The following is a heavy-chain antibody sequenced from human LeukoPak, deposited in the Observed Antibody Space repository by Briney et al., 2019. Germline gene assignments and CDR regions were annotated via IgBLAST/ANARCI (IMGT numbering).Heavy chain of an antibody. Sequence: GASVKVSCKASGYTFTAYNMDWVRRAPGQGLEWMGWINPNSGGTNYAQKFQGRVTMTRDTTVSTAYMELSRLRSDDTAVYYCAPQLGRLTDYWGQGTLVTVSS. CDR1: GYTFTAYN. J-gene: IGHJ4*02. CDR2: INPNSGGT. CDR3: APQLGRLTDY. D-gene: IGHD7-27*01. V-gene: IGHV1-2*02.